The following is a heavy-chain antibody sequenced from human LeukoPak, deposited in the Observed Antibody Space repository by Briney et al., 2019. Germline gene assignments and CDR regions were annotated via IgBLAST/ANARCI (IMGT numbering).Heavy chain of an antibody. Sequence: GGSLSLSCAATGFTFSTYDMNWVRQPPRKGLEWVSGISGSGLGAYYTDYVKGRFTISRDNSKNTLYLQMNSLTAEDTAVYYCAKDYGDRRPYYFNYWGQGTLVTVSS. CDR1: GFTFSTYD. CDR2: ISGSGLGA. CDR3: AKDYGDRRPYYFNY. V-gene: IGHV3-23*01. J-gene: IGHJ4*02. D-gene: IGHD4-17*01.